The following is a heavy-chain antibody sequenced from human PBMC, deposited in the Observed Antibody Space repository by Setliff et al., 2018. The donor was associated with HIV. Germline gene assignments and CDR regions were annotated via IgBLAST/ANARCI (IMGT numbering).Heavy chain of an antibody. CDR2: IYYSGDT. V-gene: IGHV4-59*08. CDR3: VRQHGDYAFGS. J-gene: IGHJ5*01. CDR1: GGPISSYY. D-gene: IGHD4-17*01. Sequence: SETLSLTCSVSGGPISSYYWSWIRQPPGKGLEWIGYIYYSGDTTYNPSLKSRVNMFIDTSKKQFSLKVPSVTAADTAVYYCVRQHGDYAFGSWGQGTLVTVSS.